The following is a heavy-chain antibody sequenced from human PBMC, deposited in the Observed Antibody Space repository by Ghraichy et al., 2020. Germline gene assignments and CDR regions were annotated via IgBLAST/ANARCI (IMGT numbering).Heavy chain of an antibody. J-gene: IGHJ6*02. CDR3: ARDQLRDILTGIHYYYGMDV. V-gene: IGHV4-59*01. D-gene: IGHD3-9*01. CDR2: IYYTGST. Sequence: SETLSLTCTVSGGSISSYYWSWIRQPPGKGLEWIGYIYYTGSTNYNPSLKSRVTISVDTSKNQFSLKLSSVTAADTAVYYCARDQLRDILTGIHYYYGMDVWGQGTTVTVSS. CDR1: GGSISSYY.